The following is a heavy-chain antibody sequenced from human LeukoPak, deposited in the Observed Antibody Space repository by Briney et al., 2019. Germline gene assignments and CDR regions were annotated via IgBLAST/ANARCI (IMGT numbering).Heavy chain of an antibody. J-gene: IGHJ3*02. Sequence: PGGSLRLSCAASGFTFSNYAMSWVRQAPGKGLVWVSAITGSGGSTYYADSVKGRFTISRDNSKNTLYLQMNSLRAEDTALYYCAKDVLRGDYGEDAFDIWGQGTMVTVSS. CDR1: GFTFSNYA. CDR3: AKDVLRGDYGEDAFDI. D-gene: IGHD4-17*01. CDR2: ITGSGGST. V-gene: IGHV3-23*01.